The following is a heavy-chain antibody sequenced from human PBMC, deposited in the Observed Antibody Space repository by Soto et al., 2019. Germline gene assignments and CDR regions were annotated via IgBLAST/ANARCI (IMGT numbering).Heavy chain of an antibody. V-gene: IGHV3-30-3*01. CDR3: AREGVLFDWYFDN. J-gene: IGHJ4*01. CDR2: TSADDTTK. D-gene: IGHD3-9*01. Sequence: QVQLRESGGGVVQPGGSLTLSSVTSGFIFRSHSIHWFRQAPGRGLEWVAVTSADDTTKLYAQSVKGRFIVSRDNFKNTIYLQMTSLRPEDTAVYFCAREGVLFDWYFDNWGQGIPVIVSS. CDR1: GFIFRSHS.